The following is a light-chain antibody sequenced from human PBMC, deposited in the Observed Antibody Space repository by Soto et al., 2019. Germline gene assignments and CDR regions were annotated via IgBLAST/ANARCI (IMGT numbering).Light chain of an antibody. V-gene: IGLV2-23*02. CDR2: EVS. CDR3: CSYAGSRTYA. Sequence: QSVLTQPASLSGSPGQSITISCTGTSSDVGSYNLVSWYQQHPGKAPKLMIYEVSKRPSGVSNRFSGSKSGNTASLTISGLQAEDEADYYCCSYAGSRTYAFGTGTKVTVL. J-gene: IGLJ1*01. CDR1: SSDVGSYNL.